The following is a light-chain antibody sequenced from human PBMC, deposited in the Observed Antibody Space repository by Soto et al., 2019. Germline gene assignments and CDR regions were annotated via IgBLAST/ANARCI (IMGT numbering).Light chain of an antibody. J-gene: IGKJ5*01. CDR2: DTS. CDR3: PQHGGSPLT. CDR1: QSVSRGY. Sequence: EIVLTQSPGTLSLSPGERATLSCRASQSVSRGYLAWYQQKPGQAPRLLIRDTSTRAAGIPARFSGSGSGTDFTLTISTVEPEDFAVYYCPQHGGSPLTFGLGTRLEIK. V-gene: IGKV3-20*01.